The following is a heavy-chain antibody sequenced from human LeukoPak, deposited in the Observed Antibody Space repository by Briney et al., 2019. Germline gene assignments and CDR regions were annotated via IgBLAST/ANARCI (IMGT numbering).Heavy chain of an antibody. CDR2: IYYSGST. V-gene: IGHV4-39*07. CDR1: GGSISSSSYY. CDR3: ASNEVPAAMDRWEDNWFGP. D-gene: IGHD2-2*01. J-gene: IGHJ5*02. Sequence: SETLSLTCTVSGGSISSSSYYWGWIRQPPGKGLEWIGSIYYSGSTYYNPSLKSRVTISVDTSKNQFSLKLSSVTAADTAVYYCASNEVPAAMDRWEDNWFGPWGQGTLVTVSS.